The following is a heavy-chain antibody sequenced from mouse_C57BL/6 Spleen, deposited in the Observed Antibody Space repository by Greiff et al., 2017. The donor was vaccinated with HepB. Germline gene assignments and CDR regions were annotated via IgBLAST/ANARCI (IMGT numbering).Heavy chain of an antibody. D-gene: IGHD2-3*01. CDR3: ARGGDGYYEAWFAY. Sequence: QVQLQQPGAELVKPGASVKMSCKASGYTFTSYWITWVKQRPGQGLEWIGDIYPGSGSTNYNEKFKSKATLTVDTSSSTAYMQCSSLTSEDSAVYYCARGGDGYYEAWFAYWGQGTLVTVSA. CDR2: IYPGSGST. CDR1: GYTFTSYW. V-gene: IGHV1-55*01. J-gene: IGHJ3*01.